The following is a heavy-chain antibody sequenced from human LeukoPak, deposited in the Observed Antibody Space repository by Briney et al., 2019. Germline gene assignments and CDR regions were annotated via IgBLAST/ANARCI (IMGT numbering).Heavy chain of an antibody. D-gene: IGHD7-27*01. V-gene: IGHV3-23*01. CDR2: IAGGGGNI. CDR1: GFTFRSYA. CDR3: AKIRAGDYYYFYGMDI. J-gene: IGHJ6*02. Sequence: GGSLRLSCAASGFTFRSYAMMWVRQAPGKGVEGVSAIAGGGGNIWYADSVKGRFTISRDNSKNTLYLQMNSLSADDTAVYFCAKIRAGDYYYFYGMDIWGQGTAVTVSS.